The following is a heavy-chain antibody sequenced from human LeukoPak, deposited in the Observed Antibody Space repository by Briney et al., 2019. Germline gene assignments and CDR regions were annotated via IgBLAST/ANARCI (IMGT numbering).Heavy chain of an antibody. J-gene: IGHJ4*02. CDR3: ARDRDYGGRLDY. V-gene: IGHV3-74*01. D-gene: IGHD4-23*01. CDR2: INTDGRTT. Sequence: GGSLRLSCAASGFTFSTYSMNWVRQAPGKGLVWVSHINTDGRTTNYADSVKGRFTVSRDNAKNTLYLQMNSLRAEDTAVYYCARDRDYGGRLDYWGQGTLVTVSS. CDR1: GFTFSTYS.